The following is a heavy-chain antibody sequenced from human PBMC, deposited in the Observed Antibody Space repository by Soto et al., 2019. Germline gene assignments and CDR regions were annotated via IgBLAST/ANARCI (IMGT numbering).Heavy chain of an antibody. J-gene: IGHJ5*02. D-gene: IGHD4-17*01. CDR3: ARPATVGETNGSDP. CDR2: IDPSDSYT. Sequence: PGESPKVSCNGSGYRFTSYCLIWVRLLPGKGLEWMGRIDPSDSYTNYSPSFQGHVTISADKSISTAYLQWSSLKASDTAMYYCARPATVGETNGSDPWGQGTLVTVSS. V-gene: IGHV5-10-1*01. CDR1: GYRFTSYC.